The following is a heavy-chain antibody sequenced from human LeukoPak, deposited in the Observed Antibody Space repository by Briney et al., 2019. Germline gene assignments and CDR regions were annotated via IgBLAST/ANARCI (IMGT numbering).Heavy chain of an antibody. CDR1: GGSISSSSYY. CDR2: IYYSGST. Sequence: SETLSLTCTVSGGSISSSSYYWSWIRQPPGKGLEWIGYIYYSGSTNYNPSLKSRVTISVDTSKNQFSLKLSSVTAADTAVYYCGRYYYGMDVWGQGTTVTVSS. J-gene: IGHJ6*02. CDR3: GRYYYGMDV. V-gene: IGHV4-61*05.